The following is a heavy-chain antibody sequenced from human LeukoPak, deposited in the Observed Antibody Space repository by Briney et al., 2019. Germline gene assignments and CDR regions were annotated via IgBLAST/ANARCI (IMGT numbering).Heavy chain of an antibody. D-gene: IGHD6-6*01. Sequence: ASVKVFCKTSGYNFTGYYMHWVRQAPGQGLEWMGWINPNSGGTNYAQKFQGRVTMTRDTSISTAYMELSRLRSDDTAVYYCARPRGYSSSDFDYWGQGTLVTVSS. V-gene: IGHV1-2*02. CDR1: GYNFTGYY. CDR3: ARPRGYSSSDFDY. J-gene: IGHJ4*02. CDR2: INPNSGGT.